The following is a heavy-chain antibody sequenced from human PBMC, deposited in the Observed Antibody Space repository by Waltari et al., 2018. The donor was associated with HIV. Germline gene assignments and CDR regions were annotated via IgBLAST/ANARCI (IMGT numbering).Heavy chain of an antibody. D-gene: IGHD1-20*01. CDR2: INHSGST. J-gene: IGHJ5*02. CDR1: GGSFSGYS. CDR3: ARGRDLFTYNISSVVWFDP. V-gene: IGHV4-34*01. Sequence: QVQLHQWGAGLLKPSETLSLTCAVYGGSFSGYSWSWIRQPPGKGLQWIGQINHSGSTRFSPSLKSRLSMSVDTSKNQFSLKLTSLTAADTAVYYCARGRDLFTYNISSVVWFDPWGQGTLVTVSS.